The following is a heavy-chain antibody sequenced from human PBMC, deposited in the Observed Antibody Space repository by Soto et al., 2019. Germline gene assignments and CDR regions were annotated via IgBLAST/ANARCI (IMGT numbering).Heavy chain of an antibody. CDR2: ISSSSSYT. V-gene: IGHV3-11*06. D-gene: IGHD1-26*01. J-gene: IGHJ4*02. CDR1: GFTFSDYY. CDR3: ARDHEVGATTSPFDY. Sequence: PGGSLRLSCAASGFTFSDYYMSWIRQAPVKGLEWVSYISSSSSYTNYADSVKGRFTISRDNAKNSLYLQMNSLRAEDTAVYYCARDHEVGATTSPFDYWGQGTLVTVS.